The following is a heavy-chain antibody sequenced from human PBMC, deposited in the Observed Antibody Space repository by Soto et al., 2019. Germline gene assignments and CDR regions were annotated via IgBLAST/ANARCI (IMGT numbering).Heavy chain of an antibody. CDR2: IYNSGST. CDR1: GGPISRSNW. V-gene: IGHV4-4*02. D-gene: IGHD2-2*02. CDR3: ARVCTSCYTPGYYYYGMDV. Sequence: QVQLQEPGQGLVKPSGTLSSTCAVSGGPISRSNWWIWVRRPPGKGLEWIGGIYNSGSTNYNPSLKSRVTISVDKSKNQFSLKLSSVTAADTAVYYCARVCTSCYTPGYYYYGMDVWGQGTTVTVSS. J-gene: IGHJ6*02.